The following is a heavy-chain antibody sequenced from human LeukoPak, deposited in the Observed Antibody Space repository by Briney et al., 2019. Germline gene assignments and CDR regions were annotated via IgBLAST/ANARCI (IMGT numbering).Heavy chain of an antibody. J-gene: IGHJ4*02. CDR3: ARHLGGYTHFDY. CDR2: IDPSDSYT. V-gene: IGHV5-10-1*01. CDR1: GYSFTNYW. Sequence: GESLKISCKGSGYSFTNYWITWVRQMPGTGLECVGKIDPSDSYTNYSPSFQDHVTISADKSINTAYLQWSSLEASDTAIYFCARHLGGYTHFDYWGQGTLVTLSS. D-gene: IGHD3-22*01.